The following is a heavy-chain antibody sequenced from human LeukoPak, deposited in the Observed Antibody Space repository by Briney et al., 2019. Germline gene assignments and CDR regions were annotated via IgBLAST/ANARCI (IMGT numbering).Heavy chain of an antibody. CDR1: GGSISSGGYY. D-gene: IGHD1-26*01. Sequence: SQTLSLTCTVSGGSISSGGYYWSWIRQHPGKGLEWIGYIYYSGSTNYNPSLKSRVTISVDTSKNQFSLKLSSVTAADTAVYYCARDRELWDAFDIWGQGTMVTVSS. CDR2: IYYSGST. J-gene: IGHJ3*02. V-gene: IGHV4-61*08. CDR3: ARDRELWDAFDI.